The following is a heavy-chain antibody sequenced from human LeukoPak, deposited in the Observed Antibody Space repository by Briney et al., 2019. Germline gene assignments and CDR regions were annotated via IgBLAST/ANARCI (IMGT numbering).Heavy chain of an antibody. CDR3: ARVIRYYYDSSGRCLNY. D-gene: IGHD3-22*01. Sequence: ASVKVSCKASGYTFTSYDINWVRQATGQGLEWMGWMNPNSGNTGYAQKFQGRVTMTRNTSISTAYMELSSLRSEDTAVYYCARVIRYYYDSSGRCLNYWGQGTLATVSS. CDR1: GYTFTSYD. CDR2: MNPNSGNT. V-gene: IGHV1-8*01. J-gene: IGHJ4*02.